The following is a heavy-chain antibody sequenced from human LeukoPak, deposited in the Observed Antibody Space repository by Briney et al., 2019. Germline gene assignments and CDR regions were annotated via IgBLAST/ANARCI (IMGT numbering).Heavy chain of an antibody. CDR1: GFTFSSYS. CDR2: ISTSSSYI. CDR3: AKSWSNVLRYFDWPDSGY. Sequence: GGSLRLSCAASGFTFSSYSMNWVRQAPGKGLVWVASISTSSSYIYDSDSVKGRFTISRDNSKNTLYLQMNSLRAEDTAVYYCAKSWSNVLRYFDWPDSGYWGQGTLVTVSS. D-gene: IGHD3-9*01. J-gene: IGHJ4*02. V-gene: IGHV3-21*01.